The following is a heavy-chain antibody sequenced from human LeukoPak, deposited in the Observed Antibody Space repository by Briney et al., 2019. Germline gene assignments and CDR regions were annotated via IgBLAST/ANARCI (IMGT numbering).Heavy chain of an antibody. J-gene: IGHJ6*02. D-gene: IGHD3-9*01. CDR1: GFTFSSYS. V-gene: IGHV3-21*01. Sequence: PGGSLRLSCAASGFTFSSYSMNWVRQAPGEGLEWVAFIMSSITYIYYTNSVKGRFTISRDNARHSLYLQMNSLRVEDTAVYYCTRDLMDYDVSTGLHHYYMDVWGQGTTVTVSS. CDR2: IMSSITYI. CDR3: TRDLMDYDVSTGLHHYYMDV.